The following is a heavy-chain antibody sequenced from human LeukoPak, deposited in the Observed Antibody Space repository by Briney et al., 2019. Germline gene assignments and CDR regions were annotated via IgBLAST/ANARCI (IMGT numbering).Heavy chain of an antibody. CDR1: GFIFSNCW. CDR3: ATYSTRNAREFQS. J-gene: IGHJ1*01. Sequence: GGSLRLSCETSGFIFSNCWMTWVRQAPGKGLEWVANIKTDASEKYYADSVKGRFTISRDNAKMSLYLQTNSLRVEDTAVYYCATYSTRNAREFQSWGQGTLVTVSS. V-gene: IGHV3-7*01. CDR2: IKTDASEK. D-gene: IGHD4-11*01.